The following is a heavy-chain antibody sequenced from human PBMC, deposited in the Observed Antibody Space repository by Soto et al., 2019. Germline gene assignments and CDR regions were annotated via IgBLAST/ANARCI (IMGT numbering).Heavy chain of an antibody. J-gene: IGHJ3*02. CDR3: ARDLNDYGDYGAFDI. Sequence: ASVKVSCKASGYTFTSYGISWVRQAPGQGLEWMGWISAYNGNTNYAQKLQGRVTITADKSTSTAYMELSSLRSEDTAVYYCARDLNDYGDYGAFDIWGQGTMVTVSS. CDR1: GYTFTSYG. CDR2: ISAYNGNT. D-gene: IGHD4-17*01. V-gene: IGHV1-18*01.